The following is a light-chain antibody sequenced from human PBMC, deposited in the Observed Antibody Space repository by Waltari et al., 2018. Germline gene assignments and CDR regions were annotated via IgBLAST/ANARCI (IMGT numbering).Light chain of an antibody. V-gene: IGKV3-11*01. J-gene: IGKJ3*01. CDR1: QSVSRF. CDR2: DAS. CDR3: QQRSDWPPVT. Sequence: EIVLTQSPATLSLSPGERATLSCRASQSVSRFLAWYQQKPGQAPRLLIYDASIRATGIPARFSGSGSGTDFTLTISSLEPEDFAVYYCQQRSDWPPVTFGPGTKVDIK.